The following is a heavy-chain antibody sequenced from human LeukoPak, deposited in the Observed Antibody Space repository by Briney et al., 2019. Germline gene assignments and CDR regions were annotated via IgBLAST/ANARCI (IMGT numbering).Heavy chain of an antibody. CDR1: GFTFSGSA. V-gene: IGHV3-73*01. CDR3: TRLFTRSAVPAATTDY. CDR2: IRSKANSYAT. D-gene: IGHD2-2*01. Sequence: PGGSLKLSCAASGFTFSGSAMHWVRQASGKGLEWVGRIRSKANSYATAYAASVKGRFTISRDDSKNTAYLQMNSLKTEDTAVYYCTRLFTRSAVPAATTDYWGQGTLVTVSS. J-gene: IGHJ4*02.